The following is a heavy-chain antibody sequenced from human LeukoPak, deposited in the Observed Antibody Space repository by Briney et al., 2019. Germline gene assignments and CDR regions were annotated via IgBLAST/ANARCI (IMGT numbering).Heavy chain of an antibody. Sequence: GRSLRLSCAASGFTFSNYGMHWVRQAPGKGLEWVAVISYDGSNKYYADSVKGRFTISRDNSKNTLYLQMNSLRAEDTAVYYCAKITEWLSPYYYGMDVWGQGTTVTVSS. J-gene: IGHJ6*02. CDR3: AKITEWLSPYYYGMDV. CDR2: ISYDGSNK. D-gene: IGHD3-3*01. V-gene: IGHV3-30*18. CDR1: GFTFSNYG.